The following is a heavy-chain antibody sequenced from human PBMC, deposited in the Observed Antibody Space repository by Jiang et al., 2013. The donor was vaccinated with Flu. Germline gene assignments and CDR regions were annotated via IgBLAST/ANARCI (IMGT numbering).Heavy chain of an antibody. J-gene: IGHJ6*02. CDR3: ARALVTTVVTDEDYDGMDV. CDR2: IIPIFGTA. D-gene: IGHD4-23*01. Sequence: GAEVKKPGSSVKVSCKASGGTFSSYAISWVRQAPGQGLEWMGGIIPIFGTANYAQKFQGRVTITADESTSTAYMELSSLRSEDTAVYYCARALVTTVVTDEDYDGMDVWGQGTTVTVSS. V-gene: IGHV1-69*01. CDR1: GGTFSSYA.